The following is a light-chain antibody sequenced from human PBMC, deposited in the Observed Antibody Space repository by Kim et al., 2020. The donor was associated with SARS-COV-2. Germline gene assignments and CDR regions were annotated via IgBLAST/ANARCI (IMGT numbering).Light chain of an antibody. J-gene: IGLJ2*01. V-gene: IGLV3-19*01. CDR2: GKN. CDR1: SLRSYY. Sequence: VALGQPVRITCQGDSLRSYYATWYQQKPGQAPILVIYGKNNRPSGIPDRFSGSSSGNTASLTITGTLAGDEADYYCNSRDSNDNVVFGGGTKLTVL. CDR3: NSRDSNDNVV.